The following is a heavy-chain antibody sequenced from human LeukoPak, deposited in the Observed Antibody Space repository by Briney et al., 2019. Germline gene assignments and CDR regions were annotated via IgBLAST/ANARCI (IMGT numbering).Heavy chain of an antibody. Sequence: PSGTLSLTCTVSGGSISSYYWSWIRQPPGKGLEWIGYIYYSGSTNYNPSLKSRVTISVDTSKNQFSLKLSSVTAADTAVYYCARAATGTEPYNWFDPWGQGTLVTVSS. D-gene: IGHD1-1*01. J-gene: IGHJ5*02. V-gene: IGHV4-59*01. CDR2: IYYSGST. CDR1: GGSISSYY. CDR3: ARAATGTEPYNWFDP.